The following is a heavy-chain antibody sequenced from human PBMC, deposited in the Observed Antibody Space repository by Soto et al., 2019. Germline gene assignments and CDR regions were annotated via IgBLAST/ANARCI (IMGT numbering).Heavy chain of an antibody. CDR2: IYYSGST. D-gene: IGHD2-15*01. CDR3: AREVRDCSGGSCYSSAVSWFDP. J-gene: IGHJ5*02. V-gene: IGHV4-30-4*01. Sequence: QVQLQESGPGLVKPSQTLSLTCTVSGGSISSGDYYWSWIRQPPGKGLEWIGYIYYSGSTYYNPSLKRRVTISVDTSKNQFSLKLSSVTAADTAVYYCAREVRDCSGGSCYSSAVSWFDPWGQGTLVTVSS. CDR1: GGSISSGDYY.